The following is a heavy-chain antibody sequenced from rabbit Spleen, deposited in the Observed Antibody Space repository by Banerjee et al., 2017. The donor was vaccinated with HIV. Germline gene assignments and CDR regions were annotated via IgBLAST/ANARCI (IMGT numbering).Heavy chain of an antibody. J-gene: IGHJ3*01. CDR3: ARGGSGYGTLIRLDL. CDR1: GFSFSDRDV. V-gene: IGHV1S45*01. CDR2: INTATAKA. D-gene: IGHD1-1*01. Sequence: QEQLEESGGGLVKPEGSLTLTCKASGFSFSDRDVMCWVRQAPGKGLEWIACINTATAKAVYATWAKGQFTISKTSSTTVTLKMPSLTAADTATYFCARGGSGYGTLIRLDLWGPGTLVTVS.